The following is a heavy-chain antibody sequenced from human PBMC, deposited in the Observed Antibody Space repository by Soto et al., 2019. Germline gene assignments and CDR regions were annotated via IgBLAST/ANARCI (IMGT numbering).Heavy chain of an antibody. CDR1: GGSITSDGYY. V-gene: IGHV3-49*03. J-gene: IGHJ3*02. CDR3: NRDRTPYYYGSGSYGAFDI. CDR2: IRSKAYGGTT. D-gene: IGHD3-10*01. Sequence: LCLTCPVSGGSITSDGYYWSWIRQHPGKGLEWVGFIRSKAYGGTTEYAASVKGRFTISRDDSKSIAYLQMNSLKTEDTAVYYCNRDRTPYYYGSGSYGAFDIWGQGTMVTV.